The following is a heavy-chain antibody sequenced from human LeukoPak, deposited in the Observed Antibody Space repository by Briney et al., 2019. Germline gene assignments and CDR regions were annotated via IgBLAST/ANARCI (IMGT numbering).Heavy chain of an antibody. V-gene: IGHV1-18*01. D-gene: IGHD5-18*01. CDR2: ISAYNGNT. J-gene: IGHJ5*02. Sequence: ASVKVSCKASGYTFTSYGISWVRQAPGQGLEWMGWISAYNGNTNYAQKLQGRVTMTTDTSTSTAYMELRSLRSDDTAVYYCARYSLGYSYGYNWFDPWGQGTLVTVSS. CDR1: GYTFTSYG. CDR3: ARYSLGYSYGYNWFDP.